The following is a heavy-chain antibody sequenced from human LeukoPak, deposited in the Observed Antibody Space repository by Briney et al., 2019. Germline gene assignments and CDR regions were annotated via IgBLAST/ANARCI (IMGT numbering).Heavy chain of an antibody. J-gene: IGHJ3*02. CDR2: ISGSSSII. CDR1: GFTFVDYT. V-gene: IGHV3-48*01. Sequence: GGSLRLSCTTSGFTFVDYTMNWVRQAPGKGLEWVSYISGSSSIIYYADSVKGRFTISRDDAKNSLYLQMNSLRVEDTAVYYCARAKRNGFDIWGQGTMVTVSS. CDR3: ARAKRNGFDI.